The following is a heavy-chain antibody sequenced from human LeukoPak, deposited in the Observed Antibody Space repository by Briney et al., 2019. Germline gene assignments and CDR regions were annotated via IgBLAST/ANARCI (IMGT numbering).Heavy chain of an antibody. J-gene: IGHJ3*01. CDR1: GCSISNYY. V-gene: IGHV4-4*07. D-gene: IGHD2-15*01. CDR2: KYARGDS. CDR3: ARGRYCSADVCTGGDSFDV. Sequence: SETLSLTCTVSGCSISNYYWSWIRQPAGKGLEWIGRKYARGDSNYNPPLQSRVAMSVDTSKNQFSLKLRSVTAADTAVYYCARGRYCSADVCTGGDSFDVWGQGTMVSVSS.